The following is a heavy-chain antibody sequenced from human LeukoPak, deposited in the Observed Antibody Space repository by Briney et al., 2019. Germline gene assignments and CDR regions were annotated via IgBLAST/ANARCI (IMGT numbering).Heavy chain of an antibody. Sequence: TPSETLSLTCTVSGGSISDYYWSWIRQSPVRGLEWIGYLYYSGNTNYNPSLKSRLTISRDMAKNQFSLKLSSVTSADTAVYYCARGEYEDLVDNWGQGTLVTVSS. V-gene: IGHV4-59*01. CDR2: LYYSGNT. CDR3: ARGEYEDLVDN. CDR1: GGSISDYY. D-gene: IGHD1-26*01. J-gene: IGHJ4*02.